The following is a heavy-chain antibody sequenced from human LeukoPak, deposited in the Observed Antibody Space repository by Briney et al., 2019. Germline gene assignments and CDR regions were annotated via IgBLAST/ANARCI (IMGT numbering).Heavy chain of an antibody. CDR1: GFTFSSYW. CDR3: ARNYYGSGSYPNYYYYYYMDA. Sequence: GGSLRLSCAASGFTFSSYWMSWVRQAPGKGLEWVANIKKDGSEKYYVDSVKGRFTIPRDNAKNSLYLQMNSLRAEDTAVYYCARNYYGSGSYPNYYYYYYMDAWGKGTTVTVSS. CDR2: IKKDGSEK. J-gene: IGHJ6*03. V-gene: IGHV3-7*01. D-gene: IGHD3-10*01.